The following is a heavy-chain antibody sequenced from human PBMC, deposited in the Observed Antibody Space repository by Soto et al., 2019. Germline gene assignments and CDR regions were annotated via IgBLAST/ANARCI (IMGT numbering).Heavy chain of an antibody. V-gene: IGHV1-3*01. CDR1: GFTFTSYA. CDR3: ARVPPWGNSAGDYYIQHYDS. Sequence: ASVKVSCKASGFTFTSYAIHWLRQAPGQRPQWMGWINGGSGNTKYSQDFQGRVTFTRDTFATTAYLELSSLRSEDTAVYYCARVPPWGNSAGDYYIQHYDSWGQGTPVTVSS. J-gene: IGHJ4*02. D-gene: IGHD3-10*01. CDR2: INGGSGNT.